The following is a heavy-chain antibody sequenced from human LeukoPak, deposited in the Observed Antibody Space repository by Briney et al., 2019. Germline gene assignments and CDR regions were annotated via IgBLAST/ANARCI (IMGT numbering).Heavy chain of an antibody. V-gene: IGHV1-24*01. Sequence: ASVKVSCKVSGYSLTELSMHWVRQAPGKGLEWMGGFDPEQGKTIYAQTFQDRVTLTEDTSRDTVYMDLTSLTYEDTAVYYCATEGRGANYWYFDLWGRGTLVTVSS. CDR3: ATEGRGANYWYFDL. CDR1: GYSLTELS. J-gene: IGHJ2*01. CDR2: FDPEQGKT. D-gene: IGHD3-10*01.